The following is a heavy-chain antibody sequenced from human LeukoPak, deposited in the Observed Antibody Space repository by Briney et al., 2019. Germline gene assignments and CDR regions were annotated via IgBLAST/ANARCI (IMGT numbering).Heavy chain of an antibody. CDR1: GGSISSSSYY. CDR3: ARSSGYCSSTSCPNDY. D-gene: IGHD2-2*01. CDR2: IYYSGST. J-gene: IGHJ4*02. Sequence: SETLSLTCTVSGGSISSSSYYWGWIRQPPGKGLEWIGSIYYSGSTYYNPSLKSRVTISVDTSKNQFSLKLSSVTAADTAVYYCARSSGYCSSTSCPNDYXXXGXXXTVSS. V-gene: IGHV4-39*07.